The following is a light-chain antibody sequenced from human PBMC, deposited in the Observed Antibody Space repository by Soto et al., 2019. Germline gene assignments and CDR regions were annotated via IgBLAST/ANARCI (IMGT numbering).Light chain of an antibody. J-gene: IGKJ5*01. V-gene: IGKV1-9*01. CDR3: QQLFDSPIP. CDR2: AAS. Sequence: IRLYQSASFLSPSIGESVTITCRASQVISTSLAWYQVKPGKAPKLLIYAASTLESGVPSRFSATVSGTEFSLTITSLQPEDFATYYCQQLFDSPIPFGQLTLLAIK. CDR1: QVISTS.